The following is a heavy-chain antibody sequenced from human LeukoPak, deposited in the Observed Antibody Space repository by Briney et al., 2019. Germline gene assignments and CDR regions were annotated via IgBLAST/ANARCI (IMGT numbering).Heavy chain of an antibody. D-gene: IGHD6-19*01. V-gene: IGHV4-39*01. CDR3: ATSGWYLLPGVY. Sequence: SETLSLTCTVSGGSISSSSYYWGWIRQPPGKGLEWIGSIYYSGSTYYNPSLKSRVTISVDTSKNQFSLKLSSVTAADTAVYYCATSGWYLLPGVYWGQGTLVTVSS. CDR2: IYYSGST. J-gene: IGHJ4*02. CDR1: GGSISSSSYY.